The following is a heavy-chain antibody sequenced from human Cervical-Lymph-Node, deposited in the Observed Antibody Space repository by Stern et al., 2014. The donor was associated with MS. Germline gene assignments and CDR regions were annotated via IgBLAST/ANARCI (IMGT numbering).Heavy chain of an antibody. J-gene: IGHJ4*02. D-gene: IGHD2-15*01. Sequence: HVQLLESGPGLVKPSQPLSLTCTVSGGSISSGAYYWRWIRQPPGQGLEWIGYIYYSGRTYYHPSLQRRVTISVDTSNNHFSLLLSSGTAADTAVYYCAREGVRGFTPANWGQGTLVTVSS. CDR3: AREGVRGFTPAN. CDR1: GGSISSGAYY. CDR2: IYYSGRT. V-gene: IGHV4-30-4*01.